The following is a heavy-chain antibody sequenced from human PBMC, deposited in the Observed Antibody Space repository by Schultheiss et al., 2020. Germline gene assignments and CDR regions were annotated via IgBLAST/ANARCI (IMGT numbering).Heavy chain of an antibody. D-gene: IGHD6-19*01. V-gene: IGHV3-30*18. J-gene: IGHJ4*02. Sequence: GGSLRLSCAASGFTFSSYGIHWVRQAPGKGLEWVAVISYDGSDKYYADSVKGRFTISRDNSKNTLYLQLKSLRAEDTAVYYCAKDIAPSIPVAGIAGAFDHWGQGTLVTVSS. CDR3: AKDIAPSIPVAGIAGAFDH. CDR2: ISYDGSDK. CDR1: GFTFSSYG.